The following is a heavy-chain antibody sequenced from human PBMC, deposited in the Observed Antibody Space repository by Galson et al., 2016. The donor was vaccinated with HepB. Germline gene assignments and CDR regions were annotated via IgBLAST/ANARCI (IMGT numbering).Heavy chain of an antibody. J-gene: IGHJ4*02. CDR3: ATGRTYHAPI. V-gene: IGHV1-18*04. D-gene: IGHD1/OR15-1a*01. CDR2: ISGYNVKT. CDR1: AYTFINYG. Sequence: SVKVSCKASAYTFINYGITWVRQAPGQGLELMGWISGYNVKTYYAQKFQDRLTMTTDTSTSTAYMELRSLRSDDTAFYYCATGRTYHAPIWGQGTLVTVSS.